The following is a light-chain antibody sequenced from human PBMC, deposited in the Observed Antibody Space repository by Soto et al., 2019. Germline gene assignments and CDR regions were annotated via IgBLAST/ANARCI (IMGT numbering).Light chain of an antibody. CDR1: QSVSSN. CDR2: GAS. V-gene: IGKV3-15*01. J-gene: IGKJ4*01. CDR3: QQYGSSPT. Sequence: EIVMTQSPATLSVSPGERATLSCRASQSVSSNLAWYQQKPGQAPRLLIYGASTRATGIPARFSGSGSGTEFTLTISSLQSEDFAVYYCQQYGSSPTFGGGTKVEI.